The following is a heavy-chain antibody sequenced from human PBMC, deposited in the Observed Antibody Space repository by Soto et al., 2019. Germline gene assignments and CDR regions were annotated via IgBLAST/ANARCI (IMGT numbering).Heavy chain of an antibody. CDR1: GGSISSSSYY. D-gene: IGHD4-17*01. V-gene: IGHV4-39*01. CDR2: IYYSGST. CDR3: ARHGNTVTTGYYYGMDV. Sequence: NPSETLSLTCTVSGGSISSSSYYWGWIRQPPGKGLEWIGTIYYSGSTYYNPSLKSRVTISVDTSKNQFSLKLSSVTATDTAVYYCARHGNTVTTGYYYGMDVWGQGNTVT. J-gene: IGHJ6*02.